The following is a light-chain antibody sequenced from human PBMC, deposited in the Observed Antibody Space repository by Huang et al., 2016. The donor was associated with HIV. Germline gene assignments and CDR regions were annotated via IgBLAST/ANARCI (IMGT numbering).Light chain of an antibody. V-gene: IGKV4-1*01. CDR1: QSVLYSSKNKNY. CDR3: HQYYSTLRT. CDR2: WSS. Sequence: DIVMTQSPDSMAVSLGERATINCKSSQSVLYSSKNKNYLAWYQQKPGQTPKLLIYWSSTRETGVRDRCSGSCSGTDFTLTISSLQAEDVAGYYCHQYYSTLRTFGQGTKVEIK. J-gene: IGKJ1*01.